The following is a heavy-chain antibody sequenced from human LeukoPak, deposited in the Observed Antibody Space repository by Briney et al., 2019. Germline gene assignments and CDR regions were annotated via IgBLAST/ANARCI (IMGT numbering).Heavy chain of an antibody. V-gene: IGHV3-23*01. CDR2: FDGNGPNT. D-gene: IGHD2-8*02. CDR3: AKPRTTGLGWAQFDY. CDR1: GFTFSSFA. J-gene: IGHJ4*02. Sequence: GGSLRLSCAASGFTFSSFAMTWVRQAPGKGLEWVSGFDGNGPNTYYADSVKGRWTISRDNSRNTLYLEMNSLRPEDTAIYYCAKPRTTGLGWAQFDYWGQGSLVTVAS.